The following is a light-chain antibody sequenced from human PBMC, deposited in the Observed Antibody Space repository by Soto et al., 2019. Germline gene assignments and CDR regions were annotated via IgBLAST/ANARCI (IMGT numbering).Light chain of an antibody. J-gene: IGKJ5*01. CDR3: QQSYSTLPIT. Sequence: SQMAHSRPSQSASVGQRKTITCRPSQSISSYLNWYQQKPGKAPKLLXYAASSLQSGVPSRFSGSGSGTDFTLTISSLQPEDFATYYCQQSYSTLPITFGQGTRLEIK. V-gene: IGKV1-39*01. CDR2: AAS. CDR1: QSISSY.